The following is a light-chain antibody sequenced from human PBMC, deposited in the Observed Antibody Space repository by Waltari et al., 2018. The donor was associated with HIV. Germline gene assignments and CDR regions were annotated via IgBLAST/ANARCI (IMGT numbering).Light chain of an antibody. CDR3: QSYDSSLSGPPWV. V-gene: IGLV1-40*01. CDR1: SSNIGAGYD. Sequence: QSVLTQPPSVSGAPGQRVTISCTGSSSNIGAGYDVHWYQQLPGTAPKLLIYGNSNRPSGVPDRFSGSKSGTSASLAITGLQAEDEADYYYQSYDSSLSGPPWVFGGGTKLTVL. J-gene: IGLJ3*02. CDR2: GNS.